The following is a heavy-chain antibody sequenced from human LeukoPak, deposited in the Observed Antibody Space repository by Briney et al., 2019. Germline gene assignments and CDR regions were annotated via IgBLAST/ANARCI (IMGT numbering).Heavy chain of an antibody. CDR1: GGSISSGGYY. D-gene: IGHD3-3*01. CDR2: IYHSGST. Sequence: SQTLSLTCTVSGGSISSGGYYWSWIRQPPGKGLEWIGYIYHSGSTYYNPSLKSRVTISVDRSKNQFSLKLSSVTAADTAVYYCARLKTYYDFWSGSGWFDPWGQGTLVTVSS. CDR3: ARLKTYYDFWSGSGWFDP. J-gene: IGHJ5*02. V-gene: IGHV4-30-2*02.